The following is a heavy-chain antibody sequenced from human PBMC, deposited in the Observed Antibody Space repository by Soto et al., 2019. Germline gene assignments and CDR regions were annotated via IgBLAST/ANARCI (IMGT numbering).Heavy chain of an antibody. CDR2: IKSKTDGGTT. V-gene: IGHV3-15*07. J-gene: IGHJ5*02. CDR1: GFTFSNAW. CDR3: TTVRDFWSGYSASWFDP. D-gene: IGHD3-3*01. Sequence: GSLRLSCAASGFTFSNAWMNWVRQAPGKGLEWVTRIKSKTDGGTTDYAAPVKGRFTISRDDSKNTLYLQMNSLKTEDTAVYYCTTVRDFWSGYSASWFDPWGQGTLVTV.